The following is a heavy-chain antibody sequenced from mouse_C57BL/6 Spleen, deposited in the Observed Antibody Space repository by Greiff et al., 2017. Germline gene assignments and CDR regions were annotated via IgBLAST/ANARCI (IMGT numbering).Heavy chain of an antibody. CDR2: ISSGSSTN. CDR3: ERKPTAQATAMDY. D-gene: IGHD3-2*02. CDR1: GFTFSDYG. V-gene: IGHV5-17*01. Sequence: EVKLVESGGGLVKPGGSLKISCAASGFTFSDYGMHWVRQAPEKGLEWVAYISSGSSTNYYADKVKGRFTISRDNAKNTLFQQRNSLRSEDTAMYYCERKPTAQATAMDYWGQGTSGTVSS. J-gene: IGHJ4*01.